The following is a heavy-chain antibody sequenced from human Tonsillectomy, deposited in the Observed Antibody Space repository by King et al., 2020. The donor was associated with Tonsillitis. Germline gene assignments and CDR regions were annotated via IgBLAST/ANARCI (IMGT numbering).Heavy chain of an antibody. CDR2: IKSKTDGETT. CDR3: TTTRRVTAAGTGGDFDN. CDR1: GFTFSDAW. D-gene: IGHD6-13*01. J-gene: IGHJ4*02. V-gene: IGHV3-15*01. Sequence: VQLVESGGGLVKPGGSLRLSCAASGFTFSDAWMSWVRQAPGKGLEWVGRIKSKTDGETTDYIAPVRGRFAVSRDDARNSLYLQMNSLQTEDTAVYYCTTTRRVTAAGTGGDFDNCGQGTQVTVSS.